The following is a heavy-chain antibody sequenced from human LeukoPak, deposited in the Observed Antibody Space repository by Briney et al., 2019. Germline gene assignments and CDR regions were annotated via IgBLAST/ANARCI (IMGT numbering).Heavy chain of an antibody. D-gene: IGHD3-16*02. CDR3: ARDSSDDYVWGSYRWGPPDDY. J-gene: IGHJ4*02. V-gene: IGHV3-23*01. CDR1: GFTFSSYA. Sequence: GGSLRLSCAASGFTFSSYAMSWVRQAPGKGLEGVSAISGSGGSTYYADSVKGRVTISRDKSKNSLYLQMNSLRAEDTAVYYCARDSSDDYVWGSYRWGPPDDYWGQGTLVTVSS. CDR2: ISGSGGST.